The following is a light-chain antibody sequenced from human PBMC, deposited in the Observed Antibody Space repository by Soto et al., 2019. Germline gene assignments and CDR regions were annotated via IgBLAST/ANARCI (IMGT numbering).Light chain of an antibody. CDR3: RHYTSFPWP. Sequence: DIQVTQSAAALSASVGDRVTITCLASQTISDFLAWYQHKPGEAPKLLIAEASRLESGVPSRFSGGGSGTEFTLTIIRLQPDDVATYYCRHYTSFPWPFGQGTKVDI. V-gene: IGKV1-5*01. J-gene: IGKJ1*01. CDR1: QTISDF. CDR2: EAS.